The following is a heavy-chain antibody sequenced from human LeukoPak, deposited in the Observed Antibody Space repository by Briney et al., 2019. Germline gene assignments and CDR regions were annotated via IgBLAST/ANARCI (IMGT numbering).Heavy chain of an antibody. CDR2: ISGSGGST. V-gene: IGHV3-23*01. D-gene: IGHD3-10*01. CDR3: AKGGVRGVTISI. Sequence: AGGSLRLSCAASGFTFSSYAMSWVRQAPGKGLEWVSAISGSGGSTYYADSVKGRFTISRDNSKNTLYLQTNSLRAEDTAVYYCAKGGVRGVTISIWGQGTLDTVSS. J-gene: IGHJ4*02. CDR1: GFTFSSYA.